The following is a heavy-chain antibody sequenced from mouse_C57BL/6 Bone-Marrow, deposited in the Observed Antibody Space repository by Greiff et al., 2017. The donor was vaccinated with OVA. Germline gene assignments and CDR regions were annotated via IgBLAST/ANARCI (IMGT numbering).Heavy chain of an antibody. D-gene: IGHD3-1*01. V-gene: IGHV5-17*01. Sequence: EVKLVESGGGLVKPGGSLKLSCAASGFTFSDYGMHWVRQAPEKGLEWVAYISSGSSTIYYADPVKGRFTISRDNAKNTLFLQMTSLRSEDTAMYYCARSGPTWFAYWGQGTLVTVSA. J-gene: IGHJ3*01. CDR2: ISSGSSTI. CDR3: ARSGPTWFAY. CDR1: GFTFSDYG.